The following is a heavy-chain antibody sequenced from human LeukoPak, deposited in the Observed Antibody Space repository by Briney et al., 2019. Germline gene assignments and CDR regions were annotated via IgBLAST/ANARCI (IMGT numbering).Heavy chain of an antibody. D-gene: IGHD6-13*01. CDR3: ARVDSSNWYEYRGYFDY. J-gene: IGHJ4*02. CDR2: IYYSGST. CDR1: GGSFSGYY. V-gene: IGHV4-59*01. Sequence: SETLSLTCAVYGGSFSGYYWSWIRQPPGKGLEWIGYIYYSGSTNYNPSLKSRVTISVDTSKNQFSLKLSSVAAADTAVYYCARVDSSNWYEYRGYFDYWGQGTLVTVSS.